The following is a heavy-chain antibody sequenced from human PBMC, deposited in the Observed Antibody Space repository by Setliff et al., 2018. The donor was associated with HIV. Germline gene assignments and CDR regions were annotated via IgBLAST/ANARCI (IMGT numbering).Heavy chain of an antibody. D-gene: IGHD3-22*01. CDR3: TRGIGGIGYYPDH. Sequence: SETLSLTCTVSSGSITGYYWSWNRQPPGKGMEWIGYLDYNGGTNYNPTLKTQDTMLVDTSVNHFTLKLTSVTAADTAMYYCTRGIGGIGYYPDHWGQGTLVTVSS. J-gene: IGHJ1*01. V-gene: IGHV4-59*01. CDR2: LDYNGGT. CDR1: SGSITGYY.